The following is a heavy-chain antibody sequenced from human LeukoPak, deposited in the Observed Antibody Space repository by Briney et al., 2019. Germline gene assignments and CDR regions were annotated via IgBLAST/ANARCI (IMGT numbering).Heavy chain of an antibody. CDR1: GYTFTSYD. D-gene: IGHD4-17*01. V-gene: IGHV1-8*01. J-gene: IGHJ6*03. CDR2: MNPNSGNT. Sequence: ASVKVSCKASGYTFTSYDINWVRQATGQGLEWMGWMNPNSGNTGYAQKFQGRVTMTRNTSISTAYMELSSLRSEDTAVYYCARHKGSTVTDVYYMDVWGKGTTVTVSS. CDR3: ARHKGSTVTDVYYMDV.